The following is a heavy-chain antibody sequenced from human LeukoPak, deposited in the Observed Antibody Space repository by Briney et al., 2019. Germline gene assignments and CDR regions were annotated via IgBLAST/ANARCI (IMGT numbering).Heavy chain of an antibody. CDR2: MSPNSGNT. CDR3: ARGMVGTRDKRIRYFDY. D-gene: IGHD3-10*01. J-gene: IGHJ4*02. V-gene: IGHV1-8*01. Sequence: ASVKVSCKASGYTFTSYDIKRVRQATGHGLECMGWMSPNSGNTGYAQTFQGRVTMTRNTSISTAYMELSSLRSEDTAVYYCARGMVGTRDKRIRYFDYWGQGTLVTVSS. CDR1: GYTFTSYD.